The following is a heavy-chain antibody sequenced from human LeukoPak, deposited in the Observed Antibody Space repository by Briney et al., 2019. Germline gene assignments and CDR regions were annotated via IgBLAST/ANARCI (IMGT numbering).Heavy chain of an antibody. CDR1: GGTFSSYA. CDR3: ATRGLWGRAAAGRGVSVFAY. V-gene: IGHV1-69*13. Sequence: SVKVSCKASGGTFSSYAISWVRQAPGQGLEWMGGIIPIFGTANYAQKFQGRVTITADESTSTAYMELSSLRSEDTAVYYCATRGLWGRAAAGRGVSVFAYWARETLVTFPS. CDR2: IIPIFGTA. J-gene: IGHJ4*02. D-gene: IGHD6-13*01.